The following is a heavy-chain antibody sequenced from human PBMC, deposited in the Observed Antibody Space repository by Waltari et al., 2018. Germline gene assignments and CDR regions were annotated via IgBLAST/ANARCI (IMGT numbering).Heavy chain of an antibody. CDR3: AKGMGQWLVAAFDI. Sequence: EVQLLESGGGLVQPGGSLRLSCAASGFTFSSYAMSWVRQAPGKGLEWVSVIYSGGSTYYADSVKGRFTISRDNSKNTLYLQMNSLRAEDTAVYYCAKGMGQWLVAAFDIWGQGTMVTVSS. CDR1: GFTFSSYA. CDR2: IYSGGST. J-gene: IGHJ3*02. V-gene: IGHV3-23*03. D-gene: IGHD6-19*01.